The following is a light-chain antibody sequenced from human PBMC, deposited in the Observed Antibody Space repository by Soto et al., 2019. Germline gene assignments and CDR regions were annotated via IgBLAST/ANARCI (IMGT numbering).Light chain of an antibody. J-gene: IGKJ1*01. CDR1: QSISYY. Sequence: SSLSASVGDRVTITCRASQSISYYLNWYQQKPGRAPRLLIYTTSSLQSGVPSKFSGSASGTDFTLTISSLQPEDFATYYCQQSYTTPWTFGQGTKVDIK. CDR3: QQSYTTPWT. CDR2: TTS. V-gene: IGKV1-39*01.